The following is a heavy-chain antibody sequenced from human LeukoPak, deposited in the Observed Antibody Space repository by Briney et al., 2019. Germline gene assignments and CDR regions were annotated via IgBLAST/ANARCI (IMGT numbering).Heavy chain of an antibody. V-gene: IGHV3-23*01. CDR1: GFTFSSYA. CDR3: AKSMVRGVMGYYYGMDV. CDR2: TSGSGGST. Sequence: GGSLRLSCAASGFTFSSYAMSWVRQAPGKGLEWVSATSGSGGSTYYADSVKGRFTISRDNSKNTLYLQMNSLRAEDTAVYYCAKSMVRGVMGYYYGMDVWGQGTTVTVSS. J-gene: IGHJ6*02. D-gene: IGHD3-10*01.